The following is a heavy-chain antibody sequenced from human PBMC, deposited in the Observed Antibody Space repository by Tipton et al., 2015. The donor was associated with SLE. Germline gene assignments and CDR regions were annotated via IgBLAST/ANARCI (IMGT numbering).Heavy chain of an antibody. Sequence: TLSLTCTVSGGSISSGGYCWSWIRQPPGKGLEWIGCIDDSGSTFNNPSLKSRLTISVDTSKNEFSLKLSSVTAADTAVYYCARGDTYTGPLYFDSWGQGTLVTVSS. CDR2: IDDSGST. J-gene: IGHJ4*02. D-gene: IGHD3-16*01. CDR3: ARGDTYTGPLYFDS. CDR1: GGSISSGGYC. V-gene: IGHV4-30-4*01.